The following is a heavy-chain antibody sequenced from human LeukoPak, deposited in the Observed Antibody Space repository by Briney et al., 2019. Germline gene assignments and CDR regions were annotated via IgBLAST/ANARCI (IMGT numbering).Heavy chain of an antibody. J-gene: IGHJ6*03. CDR2: ISAYNGNT. CDR1: GYTFTSYG. Sequence: ASVKASCKASGYTFTSYGISWVRQAPGQGLEWMGWISAYNGNTNYAQKLQGRVTMTTDTSTSTAYMELRSLRSDDTAVYYCARTEDTAMASRYYYYYMDVWGKGTTVTVSS. D-gene: IGHD5-18*01. V-gene: IGHV1-18*01. CDR3: ARTEDTAMASRYYYYYMDV.